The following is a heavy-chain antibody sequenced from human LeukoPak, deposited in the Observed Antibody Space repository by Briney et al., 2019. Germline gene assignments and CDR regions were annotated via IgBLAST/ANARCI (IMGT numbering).Heavy chain of an antibody. CDR2: IGGSGGST. CDR3: AKESGDCSGGSCYPLLY. D-gene: IGHD2-15*01. V-gene: IGHV3-23*01. CDR1: GFSSYA. Sequence: GGSLRLSCAASGFSSYAMNWVRQAPGKGLEWVSGIGGSGGSTYYADSVKGRFTISRDNSKNTLYLQMNSLRAEDTAVYYCAKESGDCSGGSCYPLLYWGQGTLVTVSS. J-gene: IGHJ4*02.